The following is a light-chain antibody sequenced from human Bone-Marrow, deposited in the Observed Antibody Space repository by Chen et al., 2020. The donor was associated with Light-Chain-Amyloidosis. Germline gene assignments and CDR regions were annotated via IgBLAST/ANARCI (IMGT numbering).Light chain of an antibody. J-gene: IGLJ3*02. CDR2: DDS. V-gene: IGLV3-21*02. CDR1: NIGSTS. Sequence: SYVLTQPSSVSVAPGQTATIACGGNNIGSTSVHWYQQTPGQAPLLVVYDDSDRPSGIPERLSGSNSGNTATLTISRAQIDDEGDYYCYSATDNYYVFGGGTKLTVL. CDR3: YSATDNYYV.